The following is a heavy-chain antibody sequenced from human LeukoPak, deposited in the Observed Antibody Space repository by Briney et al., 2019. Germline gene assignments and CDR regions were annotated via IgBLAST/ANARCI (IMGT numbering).Heavy chain of an antibody. V-gene: IGHV4-39*07. CDR3: ARRYCSGGSCYSERGAFDI. J-gene: IGHJ3*02. Sequence: SETLSLTCTVSGGSISSSSYYWGWIRQPPGKGLEWIGSVYYSGSTYYNPSLKSRVTISVDTSKNQFSLKLSSVTAADTAVYYCARRYCSGGSCYSERGAFDIWGQGTMVTVSS. CDR2: VYYSGST. D-gene: IGHD2-15*01. CDR1: GGSISSSSYY.